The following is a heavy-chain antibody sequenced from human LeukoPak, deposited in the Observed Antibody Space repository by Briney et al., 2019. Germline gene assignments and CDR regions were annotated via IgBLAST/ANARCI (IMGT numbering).Heavy chain of an antibody. J-gene: IGHJ3*02. D-gene: IGHD3-10*01. CDR2: INPNSGGT. V-gene: IGHV1-2*02. CDR1: GYTFTGYY. CDR3: AREYYGSGSYYLSAFDI. Sequence: GASVKVSCKASGYTFTGYYMHWVRQAPGQGLEWMGWINPNSGGTNYAQKFQGRVTMTRDTSISTAYMELSRLRSDDTAVYHCAREYYGSGSYYLSAFDIWGQGTMVTVSS.